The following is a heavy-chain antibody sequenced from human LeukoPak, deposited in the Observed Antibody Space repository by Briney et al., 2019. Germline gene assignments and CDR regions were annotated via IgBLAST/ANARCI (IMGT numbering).Heavy chain of an antibody. V-gene: IGHV3-48*01. CDR3: ARVVGSYYGYFDY. D-gene: IGHD1-26*01. CDR2: ISSSSSTI. J-gene: IGHJ4*02. Sequence: GGSLRLSCAASGFTFSNAWMSWVRQAPGKGLEWVSFISSSSSTIYYADSVKGRFTISRDNGKKSLYLQMNSLRAEDTAVYYCARVVGSYYGYFDYWGQGTLVTVSS. CDR1: GFTFSNAW.